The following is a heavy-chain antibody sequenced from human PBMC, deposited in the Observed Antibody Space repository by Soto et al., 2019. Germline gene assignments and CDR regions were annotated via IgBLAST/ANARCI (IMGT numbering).Heavy chain of an antibody. CDR2: MNPNSGNT. CDR1: GYTFTSYD. Sequence: QVQLVQSGAEVKKPGASVKVSCKASGYTFTSYDINWVRQATGQGPEWMGWMNPNSGNTGYAQKFQGRVTMTRNTSISTAYMELSSLRSEDTAVYYCARASSSGWTRTVYYYYYGMDVWGQGTTVTVSS. V-gene: IGHV1-8*01. D-gene: IGHD6-19*01. J-gene: IGHJ6*01. CDR3: ARASSSGWTRTVYYYYYGMDV.